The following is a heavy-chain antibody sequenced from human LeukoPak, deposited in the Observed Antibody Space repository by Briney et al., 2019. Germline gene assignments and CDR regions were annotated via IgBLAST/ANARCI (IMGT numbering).Heavy chain of an antibody. Sequence: SETLSLTCTVSGGSINSYFWTWIRQPAGKGLEWIGGIYTGGSTNYNPSLKSRVTMSVDTSKNHFSLKLSSVTAADTAVYYCARQEGGIVGPYWGQGTLVTVSS. D-gene: IGHD1-26*01. CDR2: IYTGGST. V-gene: IGHV4-4*07. J-gene: IGHJ4*02. CDR3: ARQEGGIVGPY. CDR1: GGSINSYF.